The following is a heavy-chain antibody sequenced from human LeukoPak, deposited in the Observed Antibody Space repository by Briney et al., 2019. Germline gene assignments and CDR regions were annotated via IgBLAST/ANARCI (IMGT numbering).Heavy chain of an antibody. CDR2: INTNTGNP. Sequence: ASVKVSCKASGYTFTSYAMNWVRQAPGQGLEWMGWINTNTGNPTYAQGFTERFVFSLDTSVSTAYLQISSLKAEDTAVYYCAREGGVRGVIISSWFDPWGQGTLVTVSS. CDR3: AREGGVRGVIISSWFDP. CDR1: GYTFTSYA. J-gene: IGHJ5*02. V-gene: IGHV7-4-1*02. D-gene: IGHD3-10*01.